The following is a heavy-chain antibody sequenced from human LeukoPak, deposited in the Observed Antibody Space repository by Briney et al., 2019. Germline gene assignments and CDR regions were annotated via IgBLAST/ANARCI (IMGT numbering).Heavy chain of an antibody. V-gene: IGHV3-53*01. D-gene: IGHD6-13*01. J-gene: IGHJ6*02. CDR3: ARDALSSSSWYRDYYYGMDV. Sequence: GGSLRLSCAASGFTVSSNYMSWVRQAPGKGLEWVSVIYSGGSTYYADSVKGRFTISRDNSKNTLYLQMDSLRAEDTAVYYCARDALSSSSWYRDYYYGMDVWGQGTTVTVSS. CDR1: GFTVSSNY. CDR2: IYSGGST.